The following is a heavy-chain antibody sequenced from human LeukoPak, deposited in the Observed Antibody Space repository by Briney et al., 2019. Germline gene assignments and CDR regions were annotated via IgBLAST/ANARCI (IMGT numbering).Heavy chain of an antibody. V-gene: IGHV3-7*01. J-gene: IGHJ4*02. CDR1: GISFTTYW. D-gene: IGHD2-8*01. CDR2: MDPDGSDI. Sequence: GGSLRLSCAASGISFTTYWMSWVRQAPGKGLEWVAVMDPDGSDIYYVDPVKGRFTISRDNAKNSLFLQMNSLSVEDTAVYYCASDVWRSADYWGQGTLVTVSS. CDR3: ASDVWRSADY.